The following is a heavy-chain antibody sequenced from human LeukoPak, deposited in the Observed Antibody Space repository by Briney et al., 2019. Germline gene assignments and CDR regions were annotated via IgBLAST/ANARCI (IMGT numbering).Heavy chain of an antibody. CDR1: GYTFTGYY. D-gene: IGHD3-10*01. Sequence: ASVKVSCKASGYTFTGYYMHWVRQAPGQGHEWMGWINPNSGGTNYAQKFQGRVTMTRDTSISTAYMELSRLRSDDTAVYYCASANYGSGSYKDYYYMDVWGKGTTVTVSS. CDR2: INPNSGGT. CDR3: ASANYGSGSYKDYYYMDV. V-gene: IGHV1-2*02. J-gene: IGHJ6*03.